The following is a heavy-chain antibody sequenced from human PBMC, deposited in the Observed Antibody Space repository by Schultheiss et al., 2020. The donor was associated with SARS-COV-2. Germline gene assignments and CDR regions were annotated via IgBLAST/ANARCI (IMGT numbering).Heavy chain of an antibody. V-gene: IGHV3-30*07. CDR1: GFTFSSYA. J-gene: IGHJ5*02. CDR3: ARAGLWGNNWFDP. Sequence: GGSLRLSCAASGFTFSSYAMSWVRQAPGKGLEWVAVISYDGSNKYYADSVKGRFTISRDNAKNSLYLQMNSLRAEDTAVYYCARAGLWGNNWFDPWGQGTLVTVSS. CDR2: ISYDGSNK. D-gene: IGHD2-21*01.